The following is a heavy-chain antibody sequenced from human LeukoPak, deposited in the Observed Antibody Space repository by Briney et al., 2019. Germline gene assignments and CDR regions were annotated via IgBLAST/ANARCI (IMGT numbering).Heavy chain of an antibody. CDR2: IYYSGST. V-gene: IGHV4-59*01. CDR3: ARAANTAMVFGY. D-gene: IGHD5-18*01. J-gene: IGHJ4*02. Sequence: PLETLSLTCTVSGGSISSYYWSWIRQPPGKGLEWIGYIYYSGSTNYNPSLKSRVTISVDTSKNQFSLKLSSVTAADTAVYYCARAANTAMVFGYWGQGTLVTVSS. CDR1: GGSISSYY.